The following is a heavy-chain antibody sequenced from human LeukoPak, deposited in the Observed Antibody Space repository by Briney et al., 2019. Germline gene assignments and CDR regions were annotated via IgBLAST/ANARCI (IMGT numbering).Heavy chain of an antibody. V-gene: IGHV4-59*08. D-gene: IGHD1-14*01. CDR2: IYYSGST. J-gene: IGHJ3*02. CDR3: ARSSSAHRQPGI. Sequence: SETLSLTYTVSGGSISSYYWSWIRQPPGKGLEWIGYIYYSGSTNYNPSLKSRVTISVDTSKNQFSLKLSSVTAADTAVYYCARSSSAHRQPGIWGQGTMVTVSS. CDR1: GGSISSYY.